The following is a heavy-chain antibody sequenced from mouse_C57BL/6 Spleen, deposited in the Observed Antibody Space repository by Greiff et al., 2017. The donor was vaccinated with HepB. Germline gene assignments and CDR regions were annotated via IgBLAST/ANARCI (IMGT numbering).Heavy chain of an antibody. V-gene: IGHV1-47*01. J-gene: IGHJ1*03. CDR2: FHPYNDDT. Sequence: QVQLQQSGAELVKPGASVKMSCKASGYTFTTYPIEWMKQTHGKSLEWIGNFHPYNDDTKYNEKFKGKATLTVEKSYSTVYLELSRLTSDDSAVYYCARGPYYYGSRDWYFDVWGTGTTVTVSS. CDR3: ARGPYYYGSRDWYFDV. D-gene: IGHD1-1*01. CDR1: GYTFTTYP.